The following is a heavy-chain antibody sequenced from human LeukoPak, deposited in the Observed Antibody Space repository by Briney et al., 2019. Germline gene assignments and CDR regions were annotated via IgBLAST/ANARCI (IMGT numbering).Heavy chain of an antibody. CDR3: ATARSIAVAGTLSY. Sequence: GASVKVSCKVSGYTLSELSMHWVRQAPGKGLEWMGGFDPEDGETIYAQKFQGRVTMTEDTSTDTAYMELSSLRSEDTAVYYCATARSIAVAGTLSYWGQGTLVTVSS. J-gene: IGHJ4*02. CDR2: FDPEDGET. V-gene: IGHV1-24*01. D-gene: IGHD6-19*01. CDR1: GYTLSELS.